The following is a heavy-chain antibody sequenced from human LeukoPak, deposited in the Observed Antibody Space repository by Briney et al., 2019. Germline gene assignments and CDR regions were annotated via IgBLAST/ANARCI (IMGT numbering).Heavy chain of an antibody. V-gene: IGHV3-48*03. D-gene: IGHD3-22*01. CDR3: ARRYYYDSSGYYYYYYYMDV. Sequence: GGSLRLSCAASGFTFSSYEMNWVRQAPGKGLEWVSYISSRCSTIYYADSVKGRFTIPRDNAKNSLYLQMNSLRAEDTAVYYCARRYYYDSSGYYYYYYYMDVWGKGTTVTVSS. CDR2: ISSRCSTI. J-gene: IGHJ6*03. CDR1: GFTFSSYE.